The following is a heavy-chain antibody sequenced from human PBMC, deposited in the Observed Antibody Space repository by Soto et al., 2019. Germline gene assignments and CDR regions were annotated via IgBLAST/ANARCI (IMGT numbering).Heavy chain of an antibody. J-gene: IGHJ5*02. CDR3: ARAIWFGELAKWFDP. V-gene: IGHV3-23*01. D-gene: IGHD3-10*01. CDR1: GFTFSSYA. CDR2: ISGSGGST. Sequence: EVQLLESGGGLVQPGGSLRLSCAASGFTFSSYAMSWVRQAPGKGLEWVSAISGSGGSTYYADSVKGRFTISRDNSKNMLYLQMNSLRAEDTAVYYCARAIWFGELAKWFDPWGQGTLVTVSS.